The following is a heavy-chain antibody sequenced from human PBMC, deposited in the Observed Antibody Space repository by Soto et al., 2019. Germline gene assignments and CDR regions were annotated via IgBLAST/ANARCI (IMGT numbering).Heavy chain of an antibody. D-gene: IGHD1-26*01. Sequence: SETLSLTCTVSGASISSYYWSWIRQPPGKGLVWVGFIFHSGSTNCNPSLKSRVTFSVDTSKNQFSLKLTSVTAADTAVYYCARDQNGSPHFDYWGQGILVTVSS. V-gene: IGHV4-59*01. J-gene: IGHJ4*02. CDR3: ARDQNGSPHFDY. CDR2: IFHSGST. CDR1: GASISSYY.